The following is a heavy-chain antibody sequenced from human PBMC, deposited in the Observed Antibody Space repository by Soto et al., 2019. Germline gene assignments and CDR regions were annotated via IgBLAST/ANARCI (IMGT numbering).Heavy chain of an antibody. CDR3: ARESEDLTSNFDY. J-gene: IGHJ4*02. CDR1: GFTFTRYS. CDR2: ISSTTNYI. V-gene: IGHV3-21*06. Sequence: GSLRLSCAASGFTFTRYSMNWVRQAPGKGLEWVSSISSTTNYIYYGDSMKGRFTISRDNAKNSLYLEMNSLGAEDTAVYYCARESEDLTSNFDYWGQGTLVTVSS.